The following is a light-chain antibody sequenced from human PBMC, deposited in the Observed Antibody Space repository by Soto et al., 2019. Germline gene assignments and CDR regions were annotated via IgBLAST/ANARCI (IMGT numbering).Light chain of an antibody. V-gene: IGLV2-14*01. CDR2: EVR. Sequence: QSVLTQPASVSESPGQSITISCTGASSDVGAYNYVSWYQRHPGKAPKLLIYEVRDRPSGISNRFSGSKSGNTASLTISGLQAEDEADYYCASYTRRNTYVFGSGTKVTVL. CDR1: SSDVGAYNY. J-gene: IGLJ1*01. CDR3: ASYTRRNTYV.